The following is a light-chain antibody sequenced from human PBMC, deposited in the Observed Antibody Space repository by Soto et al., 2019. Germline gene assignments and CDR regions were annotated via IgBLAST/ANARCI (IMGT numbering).Light chain of an antibody. V-gene: IGKV3-20*01. CDR1: QSVSSSY. CDR3: QQYGSSSWT. CDR2: GAS. J-gene: IGKJ1*01. Sequence: ETVLTQSPGTLSLFPGERATLSCRASQSVSSSYLAWYQQKPGQAPRLLIYGASSRATGIPDRFSGSGSGTDFTLTISRLEPEDFAVYYCQQYGSSSWTFGQGTK.